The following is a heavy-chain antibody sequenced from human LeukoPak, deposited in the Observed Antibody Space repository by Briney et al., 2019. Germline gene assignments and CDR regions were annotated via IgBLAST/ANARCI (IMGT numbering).Heavy chain of an antibody. CDR2: ISGSGGST. CDR3: AKRGVVIRVILVGFHKEAYYFDS. D-gene: IGHD3-22*01. Sequence: PGGSLRLSCAVSGITLSNYGMSWVRQAPGKGLEWVAGISGSGGSTSYADSVKGRFTISRDNPRNTLYLQMNSLRAEDTAAYFCAKRGVVIRVILVGFHKEAYYFDSWGQGALVTVSS. V-gene: IGHV3-23*01. J-gene: IGHJ4*02. CDR1: GITLSNYG.